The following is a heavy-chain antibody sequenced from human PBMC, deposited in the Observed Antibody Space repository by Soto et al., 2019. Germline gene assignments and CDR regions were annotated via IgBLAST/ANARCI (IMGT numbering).Heavy chain of an antibody. CDR1: GFTFSNAW. D-gene: IGHD3-3*01. J-gene: IGHJ6*02. V-gene: IGHV3-23*01. CDR2: ISGSGGST. CDR3: AKDLSPAPDYDFWSGYWHSDYYYYGMDV. Sequence: PGGSLRLSCAASGFTFSNAWMNWVRQAPGKGLEWVSVISGSGGSTYYADSVKGRFTISRDNSKNTLYLQMNSLRAEDTAVYYCAKDLSPAPDYDFWSGYWHSDYYYYGMDVWGQGTTVTVSS.